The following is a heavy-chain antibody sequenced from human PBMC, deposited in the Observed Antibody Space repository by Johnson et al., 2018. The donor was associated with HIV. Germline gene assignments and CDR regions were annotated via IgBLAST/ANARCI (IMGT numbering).Heavy chain of an antibody. J-gene: IGHJ3*01. V-gene: IGHV3-9*01. CDR1: GFTFSTYD. CDR3: AKETGNDAFDV. CDR2: ISWNSGSI. D-gene: IGHD1-14*01. Sequence: DVQVVESGGGLVQPGGSLRLSCAASGFTFSTYDMHWVRQAPGKGLEWVSGISWNSGSIGYADSVKGRFTISRDNAKNSLYLQMNSLRAEDTALYYCAKETGNDAFDVWGQGTLVTVSS.